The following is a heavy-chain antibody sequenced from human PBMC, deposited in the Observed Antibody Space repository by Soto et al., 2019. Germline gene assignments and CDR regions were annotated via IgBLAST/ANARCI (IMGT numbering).Heavy chain of an antibody. J-gene: IGHJ4*02. CDR1: GGSFSGYY. Sequence: KPSETLSLTCAVYGGSFSGYYWSWIRQPPGKGLEWIGEINHSGSTNYNPSLKSRVTISVDTSKNQFSLKLSSVTAADTAVYYCATSTVVTLVSFDYWGQGTLVTVSS. CDR2: INHSGST. V-gene: IGHV4-34*01. CDR3: ATSTVVTLVSFDY. D-gene: IGHD4-17*01.